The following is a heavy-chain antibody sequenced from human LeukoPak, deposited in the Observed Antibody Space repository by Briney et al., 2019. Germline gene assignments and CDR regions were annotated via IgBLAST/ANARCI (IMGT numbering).Heavy chain of an antibody. J-gene: IGHJ6*03. V-gene: IGHV4-39*07. CDR1: GGSISSSSYY. D-gene: IGHD2-2*01. CDR2: IYYSGST. CDR3: ARRGYQLSPGGPYYYYYYYMDV. Sequence: SETLSLTCTVSGGSISSSSYYWGWIRQPPGKGLEWIGSIYYSGSTYYNPSLKSRVTISVDTSKNQFSLKLSSVTAADTAVYYCARRGYQLSPGGPYYYYYYYMDVWGKGTTVTISS.